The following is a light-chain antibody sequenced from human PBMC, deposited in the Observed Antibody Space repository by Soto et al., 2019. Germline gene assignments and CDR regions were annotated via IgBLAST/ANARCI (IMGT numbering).Light chain of an antibody. V-gene: IGKV1-39*01. J-gene: IGKJ2*01. CDR3: QHSHSNPYT. Sequence: DIQMTQSPSSLSASVGDRVTITCRASQSITTYLNWYQQKPEKAPELLIYGASSLQSGVPSRFSGSGSGADFTLTISSLQPEDFAIYYCQHSHSNPYTFGQGTKLEIK. CDR2: GAS. CDR1: QSITTY.